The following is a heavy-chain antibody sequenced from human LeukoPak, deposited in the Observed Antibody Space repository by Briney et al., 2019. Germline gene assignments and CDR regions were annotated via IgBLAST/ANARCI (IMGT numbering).Heavy chain of an antibody. J-gene: IGHJ3*02. V-gene: IGHV1-3*01. CDR2: INAGTGNT. Sequence: ASVKVSCKTSGYTFTNYAMHWVRQAPGQRLEWMGWINAGTGNTKSSQKFQGRVTITRDTSASTAYMELSSLRSEDTAVYYCARGGPAGDFIVVAPTNNAFDIWGQGTMVTVSS. CDR3: ARGGPAGDFIVVAPTNNAFDI. D-gene: IGHD2-2*01. CDR1: GYTFTNYA.